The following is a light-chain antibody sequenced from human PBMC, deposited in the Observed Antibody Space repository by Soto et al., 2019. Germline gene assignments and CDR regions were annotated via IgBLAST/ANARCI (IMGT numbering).Light chain of an antibody. J-gene: IGKJ4*01. Sequence: EIVMTQSPATLSVSPGARATLSCRASQSVSSNLAWYQQKPGQAPRLLIYGASTRATGIPARFSGSGSGTEFTLTISSLQSEEFAVYYCQQYNNWPLTFGGGTKVDIK. CDR3: QQYNNWPLT. CDR2: GAS. V-gene: IGKV3-15*01. CDR1: QSVSSN.